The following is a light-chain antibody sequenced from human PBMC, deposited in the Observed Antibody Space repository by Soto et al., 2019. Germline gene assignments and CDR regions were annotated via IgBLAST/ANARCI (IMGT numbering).Light chain of an antibody. CDR2: AAS. J-gene: IGKJ4*01. V-gene: IGKV1-8*01. CDR1: QGISSY. Sequence: AIRMTQSPSSFSASTGDRVTITCRASQGISSYLAWYQLKPGKAPKLLIYAASTLQSGVPSRFSGSGSGTDFTLTISCLQSEDFATYYCQQYCSYPLIFGGGSKVEIK. CDR3: QQYCSYPLI.